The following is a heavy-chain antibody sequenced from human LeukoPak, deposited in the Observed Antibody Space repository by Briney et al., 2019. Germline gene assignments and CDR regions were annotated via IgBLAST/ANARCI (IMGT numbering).Heavy chain of an antibody. CDR1: GGSISSGSYY. CDR3: AREGPAAGFDY. Sequence: SETLSLTCTVSGGSISSGSYYWSWIRQPAGKGLEWIGRIYTSGSTNYNPSLKSRVTISVDMSKNQFSLKLSSVTAADTAVYYCAREGPAAGFDYWGQGTLVTVSS. J-gene: IGHJ4*02. D-gene: IGHD6-13*01. CDR2: IYTSGST. V-gene: IGHV4-61*02.